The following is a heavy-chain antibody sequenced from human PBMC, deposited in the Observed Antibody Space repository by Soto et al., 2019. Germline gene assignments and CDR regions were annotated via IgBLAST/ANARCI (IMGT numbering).Heavy chain of an antibody. Sequence: EVQLVESGGGLVQPGGSLRLSCVASGFTFSDHNIDWVRQAPGKGLEWVGRTRVKANSYTTDYAASVKGRFTISRDDSKNSAFLQMNSLKTEDTALYYCTRRAPSRAFDFWGQGTPVTVSS. CDR3: TRRAPSRAFDF. V-gene: IGHV3-72*01. CDR2: TRVKANSYTT. CDR1: GFTFSDHN. J-gene: IGHJ4*02.